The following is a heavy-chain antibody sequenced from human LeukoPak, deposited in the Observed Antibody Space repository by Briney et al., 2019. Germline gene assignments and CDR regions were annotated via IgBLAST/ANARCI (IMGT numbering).Heavy chain of an antibody. J-gene: IGHJ4*02. CDR1: GGSISSGGYS. CDR2: IYYSGST. D-gene: IGHD2-2*01. CDR3: ARAEAIGSYALN. Sequence: SQTLSLTCAVSGGSISSGGYSWSWIRQPPGKGLEWIGYIYYSGSTYYNPSLKSRVTISVDTSKNQFSLKLSSVTAADTAVYYCARAEAIGSYALNWGQGTLVTVSS. V-gene: IGHV4-30-4*07.